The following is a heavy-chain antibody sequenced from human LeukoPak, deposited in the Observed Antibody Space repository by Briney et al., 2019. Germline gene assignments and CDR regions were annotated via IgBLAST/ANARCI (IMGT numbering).Heavy chain of an antibody. CDR3: ARVRPMATIEY. CDR2: IYYSGST. V-gene: IGHV4-59*08. CDR1: GGSISSYY. D-gene: IGHD5-24*01. Sequence: SSETLSLTCTVSGGSISSYYWSWIRQPPGKGLEWIGYIYYSGSTNYNPSLKSRVTISVDTSKNQFSLKLSSVTAADTAVYYCARVRPMATIEYWGQGTLVTVSS. J-gene: IGHJ4*02.